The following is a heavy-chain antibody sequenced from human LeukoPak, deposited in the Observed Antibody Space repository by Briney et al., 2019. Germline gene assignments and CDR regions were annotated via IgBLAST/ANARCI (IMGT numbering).Heavy chain of an antibody. Sequence: ASVTVSCKTSGYTFTGYYMHWVRQAPGQRLEWMAWFNPNSCVTNYAQKFQGRATVTTDSSNRTAYMELSRLRSDDTAVYFWARDLAGYSYYYYYGMDVWGQGTTVTVSS. J-gene: IGHJ6*02. CDR2: FNPNSCVT. D-gene: IGHD5-18*01. CDR3: ARDLAGYSYYYYYGMDV. CDR1: GYTFTGYY. V-gene: IGHV1-2*02.